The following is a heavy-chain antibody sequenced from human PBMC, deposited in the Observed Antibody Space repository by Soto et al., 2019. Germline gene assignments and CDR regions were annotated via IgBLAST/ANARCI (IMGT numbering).Heavy chain of an antibody. CDR1: GFTFSSYG. CDR3: AKDQTMIVVTDDAFDI. Sequence: GGSLRLSCAASGFTFSSYGMHWVRQAPGKGLEWVAVISYDGSNKYYADSVKGRFTISRDNSKNTLYLQMNGLRAEDTAVYYCAKDQTMIVVTDDAFDIWGQGTMVTVSS. D-gene: IGHD3-22*01. V-gene: IGHV3-30*18. CDR2: ISYDGSNK. J-gene: IGHJ3*02.